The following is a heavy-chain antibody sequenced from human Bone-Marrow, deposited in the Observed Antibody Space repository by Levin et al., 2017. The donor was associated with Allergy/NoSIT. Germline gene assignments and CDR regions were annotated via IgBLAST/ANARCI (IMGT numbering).Heavy chain of an antibody. CDR2: MYYTGSS. J-gene: IGHJ3*01. CDR3: VGMANEAFDF. Sequence: SQTLSLPCNVSHGSIHSYFWTWIRQPPGKGLEWIGYMYYTGSSNYNPSLKSRVSMSVDTSRNQFSLKLRSVTAADTAVYYCVGMANEAFDFWGQGTMVTVSS. V-gene: IGHV4-59*01. D-gene: IGHD5-24*01. CDR1: HGSIHSYF.